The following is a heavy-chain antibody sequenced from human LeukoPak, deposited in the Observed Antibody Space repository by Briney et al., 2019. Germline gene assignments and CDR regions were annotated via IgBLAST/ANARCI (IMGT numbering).Heavy chain of an antibody. V-gene: IGHV4-59*01. Sequence: SETLSLTCTVSGGSISSSYWSWIRQPPGKGLEWIGYIYYSGSTSYNPSLKSRVTISVDTSKNQFSLKLSSVTAVDTALYYCASGFRGQLGYFAYWGQGTLVTVSS. CDR3: ASGFRGQLGYFAY. CDR1: GGSISSSY. CDR2: IYYSGST. D-gene: IGHD1-1*01. J-gene: IGHJ4*02.